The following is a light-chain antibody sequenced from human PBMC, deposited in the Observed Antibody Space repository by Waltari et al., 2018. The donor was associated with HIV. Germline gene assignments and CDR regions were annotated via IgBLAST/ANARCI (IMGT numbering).Light chain of an antibody. CDR3: HQYGSSPWT. V-gene: IGKV3-20*01. J-gene: IGKJ1*01. CDR2: GAS. CDR1: QSVTSNS. Sequence: ELVLTQSPGTLSLSPGERATLPCRASQSVTSNSLAWFQQKPGQAPSLLIYGASSRATGTPDRFSAGGSGTDFTLTISGLEPEDFAVYFCHQYGSSPWTFGQGAKVEIK.